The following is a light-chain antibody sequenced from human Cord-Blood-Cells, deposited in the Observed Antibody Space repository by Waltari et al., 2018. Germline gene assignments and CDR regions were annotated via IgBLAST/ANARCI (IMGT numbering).Light chain of an antibody. CDR2: EGS. J-gene: IGLJ1*01. V-gene: IGLV2-23*01. Sequence: LTPAAAAAAPRRPSITSCSTGSSSVVGSYLLFSWYQQHPGKAPKLMIYEGSKRPSGVSNRFSGSKSGNTASLTISGLQAEDEADYYCCSYAGSSVYVFGTGTKVTVL. CDR1: SSVVGSYLL. CDR3: CSYAGSSVYV.